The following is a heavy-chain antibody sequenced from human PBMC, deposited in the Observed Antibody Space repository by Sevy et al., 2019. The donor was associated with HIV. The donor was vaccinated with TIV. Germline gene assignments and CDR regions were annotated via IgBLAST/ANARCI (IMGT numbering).Heavy chain of an antibody. CDR1: GYTLNQLS. J-gene: IGHJ4*02. CDR2: FDPEDGER. V-gene: IGHV1-24*01. CDR3: ATTKDYYESSGCPFDY. Sequence: ASVKVSCKVSGYTLNQLSMHWVRQAPGKGLEWMGSFDPEDGERFYAQKFQGRVTMTEDTSTDTVYMELSSLRSEDTAVYYCATTKDYYESSGCPFDYWGQRTLVTVSS. D-gene: IGHD3-22*01.